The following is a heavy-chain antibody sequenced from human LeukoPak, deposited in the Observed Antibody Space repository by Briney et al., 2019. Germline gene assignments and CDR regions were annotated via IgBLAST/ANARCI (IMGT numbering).Heavy chain of an antibody. CDR1: GFTFSSYS. V-gene: IGHV3-21*01. CDR3: AKGTYYYDSSGYSTLGPFDY. CDR2: ISSSSSYI. D-gene: IGHD3-22*01. J-gene: IGHJ4*02. Sequence: GGSLRLSCAASGFTFSSYSMNWVRQAPGKGLEWVSSISSSSSYIYYADSVKGRFTISRDNAKNSLYLQMNSLRAEDTAVYYCAKGTYYYDSSGYSTLGPFDYWGQGTLVTVSS.